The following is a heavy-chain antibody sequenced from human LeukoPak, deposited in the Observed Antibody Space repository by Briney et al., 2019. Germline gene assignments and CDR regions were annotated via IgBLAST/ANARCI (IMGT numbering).Heavy chain of an antibody. CDR1: GFTFSSYS. D-gene: IGHD3-16*01. CDR2: ISSSSSYI. J-gene: IGHJ4*02. Sequence: GGSPRPSCAASGFTFSSYSMNWVRQAQGKGLEWVSSISSSSSYIYYADSVKGRFTISRDNAKNSLYLQMNNLRVEDTALYYCARAVDVADYWGRGTLVTVSS. CDR3: ARAVDVADY. V-gene: IGHV3-21*01.